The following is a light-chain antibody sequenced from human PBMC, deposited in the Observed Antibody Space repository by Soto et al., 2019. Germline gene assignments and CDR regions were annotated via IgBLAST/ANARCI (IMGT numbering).Light chain of an antibody. V-gene: IGLV1-40*01. CDR3: QSYDSSLSGWV. CDR2: GNS. Sequence: QLVLTQPPSVSGAPGQRVTISCTGSSSNIGAGYDVHWYQQLPGTAPKLLIYGNSNRPSGVPDRFSGSKSGTSASLAITGLQAEEEADYYCQSYDSSLSGWVFGGGTKLTVL. CDR1: SSNIGAGYD. J-gene: IGLJ3*02.